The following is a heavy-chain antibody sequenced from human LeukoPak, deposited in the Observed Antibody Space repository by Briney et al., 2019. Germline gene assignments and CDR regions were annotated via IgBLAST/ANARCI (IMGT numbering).Heavy chain of an antibody. D-gene: IGHD7-27*01. CDR3: ARGNWGSSYWYFDL. CDR2: INHSGST. J-gene: IGHJ2*01. V-gene: IGHV4-34*01. Sequence: PSETLSLTCAVYGGSFSGYYWSWFRQPPGKGLEWIGEINHSGSTNYNPSLKSRVTISVDTSKNQFSLKLSSVTAADTAVYYCARGNWGSSYWYFDLWGRGTLVTVSS. CDR1: GGSFSGYY.